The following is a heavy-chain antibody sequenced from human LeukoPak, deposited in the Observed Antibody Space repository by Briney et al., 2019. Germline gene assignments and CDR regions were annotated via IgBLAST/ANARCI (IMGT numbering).Heavy chain of an antibody. D-gene: IGHD6-19*01. V-gene: IGHV3-21*01. CDR3: ARLGYSSGWYEDFDY. CDR1: GFTLSSYS. CDR2: ISSSSSYI. J-gene: IGHJ4*02. Sequence: PGGSLRLSCAASGFTLSSYSMNWVRQAPGKGLEWVSSISSSSSYIYYADSVKGRFTISRDNAKNSLYLQMNSLRAEDTAVYYCARLGYSSGWYEDFDYWGQGTLVTVSS.